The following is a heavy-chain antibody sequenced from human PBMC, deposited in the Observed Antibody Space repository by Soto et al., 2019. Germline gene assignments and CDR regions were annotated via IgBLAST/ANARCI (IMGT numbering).Heavy chain of an antibody. J-gene: IGHJ4*02. D-gene: IGHD5-12*01. CDR1: GYTFTSYD. CDR2: MNPNSGNT. Sequence: ASVKVSCKASGYTFTSYDINWVRQATGQGLEWMGWMNPNSGNTGYAQKFQGRVTMTRNTSISTAYMELSSLRSEDTAVYYCARVPVDIVATIMMDDWGQGTLVTVSS. CDR3: ARVPVDIVATIMMDD. V-gene: IGHV1-8*01.